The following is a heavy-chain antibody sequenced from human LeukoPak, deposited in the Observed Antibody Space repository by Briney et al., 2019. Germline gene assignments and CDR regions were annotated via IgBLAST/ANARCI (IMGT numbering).Heavy chain of an antibody. J-gene: IGHJ4*02. V-gene: IGHV3-30*18. CDR1: GFTFSSYG. Sequence: GGSLRLSCAASGFTFSSYGMHWVRQAPGKGLEWVAVISYDGSNKYYADSVKGRFTISRDNSKNTLYLQMNSLRAEDTAVYYCAKDTRGSYYGSGSYYNVPDYWGQGTLVTVSS. CDR2: ISYDGSNK. D-gene: IGHD3-10*01. CDR3: AKDTRGSYYGSGSYYNVPDY.